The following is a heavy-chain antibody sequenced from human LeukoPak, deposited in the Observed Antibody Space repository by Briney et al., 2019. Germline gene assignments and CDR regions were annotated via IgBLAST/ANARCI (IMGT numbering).Heavy chain of an antibody. Sequence: GGSLRLSCAASGFTFSKHGMHWVRQAPGKGLEWVAVMWDDGSNKYYARSVEGRFTISRDNSKDTLYLQMNSLRAEDTALYYRASAPDRLGATIDSWGQGTMATVYS. D-gene: IGHD5-24*01. V-gene: IGHV3-33*01. J-gene: IGHJ4*02. CDR2: MWDDGSNK. CDR3: ASAPDRLGATIDS. CDR1: GFTFSKHG.